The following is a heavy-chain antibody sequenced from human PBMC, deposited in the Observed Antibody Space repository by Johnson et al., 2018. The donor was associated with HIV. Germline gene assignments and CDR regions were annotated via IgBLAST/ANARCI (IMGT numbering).Heavy chain of an antibody. Sequence: VQLVESGGGLAKPGGSPKLSCEASGFTFSNVWMHWVRQAPGKGLECVGRIKSKSYGGTIDYAAPVKGRFTISRDDSKNTLYLQMNSLKTEDTAVYYCTTDLPYCTVGDCYNAFYLWGQGTMVTVSS. CDR2: IKSKSYGGTI. V-gene: IGHV3-15*01. J-gene: IGHJ3*01. CDR1: GFTFSNVW. CDR3: TTDLPYCTVGDCYNAFYL. D-gene: IGHD2-8*02.